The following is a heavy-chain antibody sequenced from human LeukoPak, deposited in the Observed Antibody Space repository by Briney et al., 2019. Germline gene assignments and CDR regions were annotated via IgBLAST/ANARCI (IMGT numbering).Heavy chain of an antibody. CDR3: AREGHTYGSDY. CDR1: GFTFSDYY. Sequence: GGSLRLSCTGSGFTFSDYYMSWIRQGPGKGLEWISYVSQSGSTIYYADSVKGRFSISRDNGTNSLYLQLNSLRVEDTGIYYCAREGHTYGSDYWGQGTLVTVSS. CDR2: VSQSGSTI. D-gene: IGHD3-10*01. V-gene: IGHV3-11*01. J-gene: IGHJ4*02.